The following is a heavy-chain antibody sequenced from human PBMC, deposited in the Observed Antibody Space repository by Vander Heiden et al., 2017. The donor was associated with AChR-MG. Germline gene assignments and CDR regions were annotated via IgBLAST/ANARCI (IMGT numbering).Heavy chain of an antibody. CDR1: GFIFSSYG. V-gene: IGHV3-30*18. CDR3: AKSFQWLLFNYYFDY. D-gene: IGHD3-3*01. CDR2: ISYDGSNR. Sequence: QVQLVESGGGVVQPGRPPRLSCAPAGFIFSSYGMHWVRQAPGKGLEWVAVISYDGSNRYYADSVKGRFTISRDNSKNTLYLQMNSLRAEDTAVYYCAKSFQWLLFNYYFDYWGQGTLATVSS. J-gene: IGHJ4*02.